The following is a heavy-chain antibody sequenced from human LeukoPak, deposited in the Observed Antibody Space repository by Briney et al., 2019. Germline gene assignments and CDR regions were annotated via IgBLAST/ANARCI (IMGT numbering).Heavy chain of an antibody. CDR3: ARKSDYGSGSSFGY. D-gene: IGHD3-10*01. Sequence: ASVKVSCKASGYTFTGHYLHWVRQAPGQGLEWMGWITPSSGGANYIQKFQGRVTMTRDKSSSTAYMELRRLTSDATAVYYCARKSDYGSGSSFGYWGQGTLVTVSS. V-gene: IGHV1-2*02. J-gene: IGHJ4*02. CDR2: ITPSSGGA. CDR1: GYTFTGHY.